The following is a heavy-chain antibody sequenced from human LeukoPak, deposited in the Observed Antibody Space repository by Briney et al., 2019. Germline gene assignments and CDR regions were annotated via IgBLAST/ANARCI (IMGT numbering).Heavy chain of an antibody. J-gene: IGHJ3*02. D-gene: IGHD1-26*01. CDR2: ISSSSSYI. CDR1: GFTLSSYA. V-gene: IGHV3-21*04. CDR3: ARDRGHSGSYSLVRLYAFDI. Sequence: GGSLRLSCAASGFTLSSYAMSWVRQAPGKGLEWVSSISSSSSYIYYADSVKGRFTISRDNAKNSPYLQMNSLRAEDTALYYCARDRGHSGSYSLVRLYAFDIWGQGTMVTVSS.